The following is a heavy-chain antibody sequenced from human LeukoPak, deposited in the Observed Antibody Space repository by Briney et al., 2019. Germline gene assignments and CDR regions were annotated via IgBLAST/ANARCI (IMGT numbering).Heavy chain of an antibody. D-gene: IGHD3-10*01. CDR3: ARGRYYGSGSYRGMDV. V-gene: IGHV1-18*01. J-gene: IGHJ6*02. Sequence: ASVKVSCKASGYTFTSFGIIWVRQAPGQGLEWMGWISAYNGNTNYAQKVQGRITMTTDRSTSTAYMELSSLRSEDTAVYYCARGRYYGSGSYRGMDVWGQGTTVTVSS. CDR2: ISAYNGNT. CDR1: GYTFTSFG.